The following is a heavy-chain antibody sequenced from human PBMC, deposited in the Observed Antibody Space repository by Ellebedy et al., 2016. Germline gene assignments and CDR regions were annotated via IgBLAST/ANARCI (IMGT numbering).Heavy chain of an antibody. V-gene: IGHV4-59*08. Sequence: SETLSLXXTVSGGSISSYYWSWIRQPPGKGLEWIGYIYYSGSTNYNPSLKSRVTISVDTSKNQFSLKLSSVTAADTAVYYCARLGSDQYNWFDPWGQGTLVTVSS. CDR3: ARLGSDQYNWFDP. D-gene: IGHD2-15*01. CDR1: GGSISSYY. J-gene: IGHJ5*02. CDR2: IYYSGST.